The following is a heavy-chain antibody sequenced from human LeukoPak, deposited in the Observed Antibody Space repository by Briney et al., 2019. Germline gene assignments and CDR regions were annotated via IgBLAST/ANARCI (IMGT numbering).Heavy chain of an antibody. J-gene: IGHJ5*02. CDR2: IYFSGTT. CDR3: ARRRAEGGSNGHYNWFDP. Sequence: KPSDTLSLTFTVSGDSINAYYWGWIRQPPGKGLEWIGYIYFSGTTKYDPSLESRVTISVDTSKNQFSLKLSSVTAADTDVYYCARRRAEGGSNGHYNWFDPWGQGILVTVSS. CDR1: GDSINAYY. D-gene: IGHD6-13*01. V-gene: IGHV4-59*08.